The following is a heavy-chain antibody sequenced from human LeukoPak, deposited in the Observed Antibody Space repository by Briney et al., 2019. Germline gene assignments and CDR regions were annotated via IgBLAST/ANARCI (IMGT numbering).Heavy chain of an antibody. J-gene: IGHJ4*02. Sequence: PGGSLRLYCAASGFAFSRYGMHWVCQGPGKGLEWVAFIRYDESDKKYKDSVKGRFTVSKDNSKNTVSLQMNSLRFEDTALYYCASDFYASGNYYNYFYYSGQGALVTVSS. D-gene: IGHD3-10*01. CDR3: ASDFYASGNYYNYFYY. CDR1: GFAFSRYG. V-gene: IGHV3-30*02. CDR2: IRYDESDK.